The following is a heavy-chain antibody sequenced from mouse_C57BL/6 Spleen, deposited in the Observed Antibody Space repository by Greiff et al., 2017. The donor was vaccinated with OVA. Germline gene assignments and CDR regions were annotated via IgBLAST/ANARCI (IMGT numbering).Heavy chain of an antibody. CDR3: AQDRGNYYGNFDY. V-gene: IGHV1-53*01. D-gene: IGHD2-1*01. CDR1: GYTFTSYW. J-gene: IGHJ2*01. Sequence: QVQLKQPGTELVKPGASVKLSCKASGYTFTSYWMHWVKQRPGQGLEWIGNINPSNGGTNYNEKFKSKATLTVDKSSSTAYMQLSSLTSEDSAVYYCAQDRGNYYGNFDYWGQGTTLTVSS. CDR2: INPSNGGT.